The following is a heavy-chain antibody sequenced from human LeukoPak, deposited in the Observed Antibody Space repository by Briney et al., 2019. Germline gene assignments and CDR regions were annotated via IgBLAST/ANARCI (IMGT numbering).Heavy chain of an antibody. CDR3: ARHGVRGGGRASAFIDFHFYYGMDV. CDR1: GYTFAGYG. CDR2: ISVHNETT. V-gene: IGHV1-18*04. D-gene: IGHD3-3*02. Sequence: VASVKLSCKASGYTFAGYGTRGVRQAPEQGLEWIGWISVHNETTKYAQRLQGRVTMTTDTSTAYMELRGLRSDDTAVYYCARHGVRGGGRASAFIDFHFYYGMDVWGKGTTVTVSS. J-gene: IGHJ6*04.